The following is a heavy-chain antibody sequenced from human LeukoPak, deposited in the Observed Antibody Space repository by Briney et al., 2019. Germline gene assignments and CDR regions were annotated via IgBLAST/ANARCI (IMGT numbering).Heavy chain of an antibody. J-gene: IGHJ4*02. CDR1: GNTFSSYG. CDR3: AKYSVTYDY. CDR2: INPSGGST. Sequence: ASVKVSCKASGNTFSSYGISWVRQAPGQGLEWMGIINPSGGSTSYAQKFQGRVTMTRDTSTSTVYMELSSLRSEDTAVYYCAKYSVTYDYWGQGTLVTVS. V-gene: IGHV1-46*01. D-gene: IGHD4-17*01.